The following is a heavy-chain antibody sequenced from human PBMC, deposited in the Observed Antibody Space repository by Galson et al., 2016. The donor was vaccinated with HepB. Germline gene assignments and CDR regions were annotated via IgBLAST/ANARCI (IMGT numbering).Heavy chain of an antibody. D-gene: IGHD3-10*01. CDR1: GGSISSGSYY. CDR3: ARDYYGSGTYYNILTSNWFDP. Sequence: TLSLTCTVSGGSISSGSYYWSWIRQPAGKGLEWIGRIYTSGTTNYNPSLKSRVTISVDTSKNQFSLKLSSVTAADTAVYYCARDYYGSGTYYNILTSNWFDPWGQGTLVTVSS. J-gene: IGHJ5*02. CDR2: IYTSGTT. V-gene: IGHV4-61*02.